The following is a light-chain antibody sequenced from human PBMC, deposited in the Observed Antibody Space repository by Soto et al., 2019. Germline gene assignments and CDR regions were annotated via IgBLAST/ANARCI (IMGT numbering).Light chain of an antibody. CDR2: EVS. CDR3: SSYTSSSNYV. V-gene: IGLV2-14*01. J-gene: IGLJ1*01. Sequence: QSVLTQPASVSGSPGQSITICCTGTSSDVGGYNSVSWYQQHPGKAPKLMIFEVSHRPSGVSNRFSGSQSGNTASLTISGLQTEDEADYYCSSYTSSSNYVFGTGTKVTVL. CDR1: SSDVGGYNS.